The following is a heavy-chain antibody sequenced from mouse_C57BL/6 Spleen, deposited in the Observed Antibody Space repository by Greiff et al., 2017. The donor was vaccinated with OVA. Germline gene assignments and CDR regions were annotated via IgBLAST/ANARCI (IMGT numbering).Heavy chain of an antibody. D-gene: IGHD2-5*01. J-gene: IGHJ2*01. Sequence: VKLMESGAELVRPGTSVKVSCKASGYAFTNYLIEWVKQRPGQGLEWIGVINPGSGGTNYNEKFKGKATLTADKSSSTAYMQLSSLTSEDSAVYFCARSHSNYVDFDYWGQGTTLTVSS. V-gene: IGHV1-54*01. CDR2: INPGSGGT. CDR3: ARSHSNYVDFDY. CDR1: GYAFTNYL.